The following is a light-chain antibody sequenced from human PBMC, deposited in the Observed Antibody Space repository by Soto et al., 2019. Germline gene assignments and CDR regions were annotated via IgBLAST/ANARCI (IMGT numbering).Light chain of an antibody. V-gene: IGKV3-15*01. J-gene: IGKJ1*01. CDR3: HQYNDWPRT. CDR2: GAS. Sequence: EIVMTKSPVALSVSPGGRVTLSWRASQTVASNLAWYQQKPGQAPRDAIHGASTMATDFPGKFSGSGSGTAFTPTISCLPSEDIRFSYCHQYNDWPRTVAQGTNVDSK. CDR1: QTVASN.